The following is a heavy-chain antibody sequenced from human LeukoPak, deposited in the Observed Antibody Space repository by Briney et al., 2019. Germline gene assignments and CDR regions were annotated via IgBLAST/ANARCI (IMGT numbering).Heavy chain of an antibody. Sequence: SGGSLRLSCAASGFTFSRYAVSWVRQAPGKGLEWVSGISGSGGSTYYADSVKGRFTISRDNSKNTLYLQMNSLRAEDTAVYYCARGAYGGNSYEYYYYYYYMDVWGKGTTVTVSS. CDR3: ARGAYGGNSYEYYYYYYYMDV. V-gene: IGHV3-23*01. CDR2: ISGSGGST. D-gene: IGHD4-23*01. CDR1: GFTFSRYA. J-gene: IGHJ6*03.